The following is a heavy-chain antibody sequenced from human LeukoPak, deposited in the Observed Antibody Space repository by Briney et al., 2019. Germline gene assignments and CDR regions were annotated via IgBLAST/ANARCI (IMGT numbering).Heavy chain of an antibody. J-gene: IGHJ2*01. CDR2: IRYDGSNK. V-gene: IGHV3-30*02. D-gene: IGHD3-22*01. Sequence: GGPLRLSCAASGFTFSSYGMHWVRQAPGKGLEWVAFIRYDGSNKYYADSVKGRFTISRDNSKNTLYLQMNSLRAEDTAVYYCAKDYYDSSGYYHAWYFDLWGRGTLVTVSS. CDR3: AKDYYDSSGYYHAWYFDL. CDR1: GFTFSSYG.